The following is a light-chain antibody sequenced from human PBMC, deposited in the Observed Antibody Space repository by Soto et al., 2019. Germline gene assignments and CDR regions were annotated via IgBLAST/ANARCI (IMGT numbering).Light chain of an antibody. CDR3: QQYYSYPQT. CDR2: AAS. Sequence: AIRMTQSPSSFAASTGDRVTITCRASQGISSYLAWYQQKPGKGPKLLIYAASTLQSGVPSRFGGSGSGTDFTLTISCLQSEEFATYYCQQYYSYPQTFGQGTKVDIK. CDR1: QGISSY. V-gene: IGKV1-8*01. J-gene: IGKJ1*01.